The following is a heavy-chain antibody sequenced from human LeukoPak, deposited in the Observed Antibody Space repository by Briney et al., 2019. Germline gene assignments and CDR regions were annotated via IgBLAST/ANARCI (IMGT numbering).Heavy chain of an antibody. V-gene: IGHV1-69*05. J-gene: IGHJ5*02. CDR1: GGPFAKYA. Sequence: SVKVSCKASGGPFAKYAFNWVRQAPGRGLEWMGGIIPIFGAPNYTLEFQGRATITTDESTSTVYMELSSLRSEDTAMYYCARGRLQVALSSGHLKWLDPWGQGSLVTVSS. D-gene: IGHD3-22*01. CDR2: IIPIFGAP. CDR3: ARGRLQVALSSGHLKWLDP.